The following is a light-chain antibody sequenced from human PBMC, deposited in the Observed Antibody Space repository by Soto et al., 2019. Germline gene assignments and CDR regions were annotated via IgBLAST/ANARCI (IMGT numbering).Light chain of an antibody. V-gene: IGKV1-5*01. CDR2: DAS. J-gene: IGKJ1*01. CDR1: QSISSW. Sequence: DIQMTQSPSTLSASVADRVTITCRASQSISSWLAWYQQKPGKAPKLLIYDASSLESGVPSRFSGSGSGTEFTLTISSLQPDDFATYYCQQYNSYSPKTFGQGTKVDIK. CDR3: QQYNSYSPKT.